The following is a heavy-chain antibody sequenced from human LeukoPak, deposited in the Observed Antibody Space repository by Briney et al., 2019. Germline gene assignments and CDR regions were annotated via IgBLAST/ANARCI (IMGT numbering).Heavy chain of an antibody. CDR2: IYTSGST. D-gene: IGHD3-9*01. CDR3: AREGGNILTGYHYYFDY. J-gene: IGHJ4*02. Sequence: SETLSLTCTVSGGSISSYYWSWIRQPAGKGLEWIGRIYTSGSTNYNPSLKSRVTMSVDTSKNQFSLKLSSVTAADTAVYYCAREGGNILTGYHYYFDYWGQGTLVTVSS. V-gene: IGHV4-4*07. CDR1: GGSISSYY.